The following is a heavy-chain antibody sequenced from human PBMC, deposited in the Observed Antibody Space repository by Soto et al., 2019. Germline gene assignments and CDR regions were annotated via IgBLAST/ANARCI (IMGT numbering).Heavy chain of an antibody. CDR3: ARDQTARLRFLEGSYMDV. J-gene: IGHJ6*03. Sequence: PGGSLRLSCAASGFTFSDYWMHWVRQAPGKGLEWVSRIKRDGSTTNYADSVKGRFTISRDNAKNTLYLEMNSLRVEDTAVYYCARDQTARLRFLEGSYMDVWGKGTTVTVSS. D-gene: IGHD3-3*01. V-gene: IGHV3-74*01. CDR1: GFTFSDYW. CDR2: IKRDGSTT.